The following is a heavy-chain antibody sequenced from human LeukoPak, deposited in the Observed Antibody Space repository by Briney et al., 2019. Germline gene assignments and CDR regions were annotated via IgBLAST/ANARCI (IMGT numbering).Heavy chain of an antibody. CDR2: IYTSGST. CDR3: ARDHYDSSGYYYWFDP. CDR1: GGSISSGSYY. Sequence: SQTLSLTCTVSGGSISSGSYYWSWIRQPAGKGLEWIGRIYTSGSTNYNPSLKSRVTMSVDTSKNQFSLKLSSVTAADTAVYYCARDHYDSSGYYYWFDPWGQGTLVTVSS. D-gene: IGHD3-22*01. V-gene: IGHV4-61*02. J-gene: IGHJ5*02.